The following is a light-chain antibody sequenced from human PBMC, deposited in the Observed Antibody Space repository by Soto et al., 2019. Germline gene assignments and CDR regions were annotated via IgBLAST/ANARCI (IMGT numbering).Light chain of an antibody. J-gene: IGKJ2*01. Sequence: EIVLTQSPATLSLSPGERATLSCRASQSVGSSLAWFQHKPGQAPRLLIYDVSNRATGIPARFSGSGSGTDFTLTISSLEPEDFAVYYCQQRSNWPRTFGQGTKLEIK. CDR1: QSVGSS. CDR2: DVS. V-gene: IGKV3-11*01. CDR3: QQRSNWPRT.